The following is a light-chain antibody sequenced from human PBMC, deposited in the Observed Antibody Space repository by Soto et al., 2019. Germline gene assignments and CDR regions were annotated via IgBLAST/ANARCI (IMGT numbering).Light chain of an antibody. CDR1: QSISSY. J-gene: IGKJ4*01. CDR2: AAS. Sequence: DIQMTQSPSSLSASVGDRVTITCRASQSISSYLNWYQQKPGKAPKLLIYAASSLQSGVPSRFSGSGSGTDFTVTISSLQPEDFATYYCQQSYSTPRTFGEGPRWRSN. V-gene: IGKV1-39*01. CDR3: QQSYSTPRT.